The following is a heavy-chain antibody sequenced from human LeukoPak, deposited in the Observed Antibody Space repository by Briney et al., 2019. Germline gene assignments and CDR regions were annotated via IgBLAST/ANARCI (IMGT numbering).Heavy chain of an antibody. CDR2: MNPNSGNT. J-gene: IGHJ4*02. Sequence: GASVKVSCKASGYTFTSYDINWVRQATGQGLEWMGWMNPNSGNTGYAQKFQGRVTMTRNTSISTAYMELSSLRSEDTAVYYCARGSKLLGWLQLSIDYWGQGTLVTVSS. CDR1: GYTFTSYD. D-gene: IGHD5-24*01. CDR3: ARGSKLLGWLQLSIDY. V-gene: IGHV1-8*01.